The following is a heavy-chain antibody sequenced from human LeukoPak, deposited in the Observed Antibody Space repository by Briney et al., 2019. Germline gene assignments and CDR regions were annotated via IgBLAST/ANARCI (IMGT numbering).Heavy chain of an antibody. CDR1: GGTFSSYA. D-gene: IGHD6-19*01. CDR2: IIPILGIA. J-gene: IGHJ6*02. CDR3: ARDHSGYSSGSPFYYYGMDV. V-gene: IGHV1-69*04. Sequence: SVKVSCKASGGTFSSYAISWVRQAPGQGLEWMGRIIPILGIANYAQKFQGRVTITADKSTSTAYMELSSLRSEDTAVYYCARDHSGYSSGSPFYYYGMDVWGQGTTVTVSS.